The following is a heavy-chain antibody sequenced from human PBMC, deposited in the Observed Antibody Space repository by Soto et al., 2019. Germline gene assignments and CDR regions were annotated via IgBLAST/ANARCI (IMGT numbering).Heavy chain of an antibody. CDR3: ARMESFGSLNWFDP. CDR2: MNPGSGDT. Sequence: ASVKVSCKASGYTFTNNDVSWLRQATGQGLEWMGWMNPGSGDTGYAQKFQGRVTMTRDISIATAYMELNSLTSEDTAIYYCARMESFGSLNWFDPWGQGTLVTVSS. D-gene: IGHD3-10*01. V-gene: IGHV1-8*01. J-gene: IGHJ5*02. CDR1: GYTFTNND.